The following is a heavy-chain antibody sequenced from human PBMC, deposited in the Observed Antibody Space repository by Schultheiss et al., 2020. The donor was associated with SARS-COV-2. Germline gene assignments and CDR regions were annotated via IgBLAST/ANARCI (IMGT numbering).Heavy chain of an antibody. CDR1: GFTFTSSA. CDR2: ISAYNGNT. CDR3: ARDCSSTSCYTRAFDI. J-gene: IGHJ3*02. D-gene: IGHD2-2*02. Sequence: ASVKVSCKASGFTFTSSAVQWVRQARGQRLEWIGWISAYNGNTNYAQKLQGRVTMTTDTSTSTAYMELRSLRSDDTAVYYCARDCSSTSCYTRAFDIWGQGTMVTVSS. V-gene: IGHV1-18*01.